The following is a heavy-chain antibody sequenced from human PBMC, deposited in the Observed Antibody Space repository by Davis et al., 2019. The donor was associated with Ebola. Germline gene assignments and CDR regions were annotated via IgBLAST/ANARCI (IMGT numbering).Heavy chain of an antibody. Sequence: PSETLSLTCTVSGGSISSYYWSWIRQPPGKGLEWIGYIYYSGSTYYNPSLKSRVTISVDTSKNQFSLKLSSVTAADTAVYYCAREWNYDFWSGYYTPNYFDYWGQGTLVTVSS. V-gene: IGHV4-59*12. J-gene: IGHJ4*02. CDR1: GGSISSYY. CDR2: IYYSGST. CDR3: AREWNYDFWSGYYTPNYFDY. D-gene: IGHD3-3*01.